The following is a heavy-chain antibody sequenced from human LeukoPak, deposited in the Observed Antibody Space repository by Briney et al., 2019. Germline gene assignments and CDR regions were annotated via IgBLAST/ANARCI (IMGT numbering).Heavy chain of an antibody. V-gene: IGHV3-23*01. D-gene: IGHD4-23*01. Sequence: GGSLRLSCAASGFDFNNYAMTWVRQAPGKGLEWVSGITGSGDATSYADSVKGRFTISRDSSKNTVYLQMKSLRAEDTAVFYCARSDGGGSFAYWGQGTLVTVSS. CDR1: GFDFNNYA. CDR3: ARSDGGGSFAY. CDR2: ITGSGDAT. J-gene: IGHJ4*02.